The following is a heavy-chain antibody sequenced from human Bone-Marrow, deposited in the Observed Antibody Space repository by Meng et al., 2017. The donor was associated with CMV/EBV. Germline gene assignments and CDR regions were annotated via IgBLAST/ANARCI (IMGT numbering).Heavy chain of an antibody. CDR3: ARDLGDFWSGYYTGYFAY. J-gene: IGHJ4*02. Sequence: GESLKISCAASGFTFSSYDMHWVRQATGKGLEWVSAIGTAGDTYYPGSVKGRFTISRDNAKNSLYLQMNSLRAEDTAVYYCARDLGDFWSGYYTGYFAYWGQGKLVNVSS. D-gene: IGHD3-3*01. CDR1: GFTFSSYD. CDR2: IGTAGDT. V-gene: IGHV3-13*01.